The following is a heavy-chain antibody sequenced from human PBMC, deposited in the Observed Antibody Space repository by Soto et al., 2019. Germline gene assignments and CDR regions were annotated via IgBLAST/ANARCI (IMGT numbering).Heavy chain of an antibody. Sequence: SETLSLTCTVSGGSISSSSYYWGWIRQPPGKGLEWIGSIYYSGSTYYNPSLKSRVTISVDTSKNQFSLKLSSVTAADTAVYYCARETAHYYGSGSYQTSNAYYYYYMDVWGKGTTVTVSS. J-gene: IGHJ6*03. CDR3: ARETAHYYGSGSYQTSNAYYYYYMDV. V-gene: IGHV4-39*07. D-gene: IGHD3-10*01. CDR1: GGSISSSSYY. CDR2: IYYSGST.